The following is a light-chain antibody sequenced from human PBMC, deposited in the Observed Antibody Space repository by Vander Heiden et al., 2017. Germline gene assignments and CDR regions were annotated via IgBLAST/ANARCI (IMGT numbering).Light chain of an antibody. Sequence: QYVLTQPHSASVTPGQRVTISCSGSSSNIGSNTVNWDQQLPGKAPKLLIYSNNQQPSAVPDRFSGSKSGTSASLATSGLQSEDEADYYCAAWDDSLNGVVFGGGTKLTVL. CDR1: SSNIGSNT. V-gene: IGLV1-44*01. CDR3: AAWDDSLNGVV. CDR2: SNN. J-gene: IGLJ2*01.